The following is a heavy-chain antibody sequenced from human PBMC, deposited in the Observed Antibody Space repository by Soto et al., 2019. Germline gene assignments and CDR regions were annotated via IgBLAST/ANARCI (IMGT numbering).Heavy chain of an antibody. V-gene: IGHV4-31*03. D-gene: IGHD2-15*01. CDR1: GGSISSGGYF. J-gene: IGHJ3*01. Sequence: QVQLQESGPGLVKPSQTLSLTCTVSGGSISSGGYFWSWVRQHPGQGLEWIGFINYSGITNYNPSLKRRVSMSVDTSKNQFSLKLSSVTAADTAVYYCANYCSGGSCYPDAFDFWGQGTMVTVSS. CDR2: INYSGIT. CDR3: ANYCSGGSCYPDAFDF.